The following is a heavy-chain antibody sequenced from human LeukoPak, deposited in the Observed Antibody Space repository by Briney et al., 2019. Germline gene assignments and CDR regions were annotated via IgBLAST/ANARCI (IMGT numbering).Heavy chain of an antibody. V-gene: IGHV4-4*07. Sequence: SETLSLTCTVSCGSISNYYWSWVRQPAGKGLEWIGRIYTSGSTDYNPSLKSRVTMSVDTSKNHFSLRLTSVTAADTAVYYCARGPPTDFDYWGQGILVTVSS. CDR1: CGSISNYY. CDR2: IYTSGST. CDR3: ARGPPTDFDY. J-gene: IGHJ4*02.